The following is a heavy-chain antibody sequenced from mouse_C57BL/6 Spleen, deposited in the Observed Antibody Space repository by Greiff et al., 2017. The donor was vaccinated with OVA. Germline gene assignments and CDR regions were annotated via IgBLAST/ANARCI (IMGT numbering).Heavy chain of an antibody. CDR1: GYAFSSSW. J-gene: IGHJ2*01. V-gene: IGHV1-82*01. CDR3: ARGAITADYFDY. D-gene: IGHD1-1*01. CDR2: IYPGDGYT. Sequence: VKLQQSGPELVKPGASVKISCKASGYAFSSSWMNWVKQRPGKGLEWIGRIYPGDGYTNYNGKFKGKATLTADKSSSTAYMQLSSLTSEDSAVYFCARGAITADYFDYWGQGTTRTVSS.